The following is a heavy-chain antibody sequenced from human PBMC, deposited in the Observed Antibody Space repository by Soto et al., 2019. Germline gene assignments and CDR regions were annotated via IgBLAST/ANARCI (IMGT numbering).Heavy chain of an antibody. CDR2: INAGNGNT. V-gene: IGHV1-3*01. D-gene: IGHD4-17*01. CDR3: ARQRTTVTNWFEP. J-gene: IGHJ5*02. CDR1: GYPFTSYA. Sequence: QVQLVQSGAEVKKPGASVKVSCKASGYPFTSYAMHWVRQAPGQRLEWMGWINAGNGNTKYSQKFQGRVTITRDTSASTAYMELSSLRSEDTAVYYCARQRTTVTNWFEPWGQGTLVTVSS.